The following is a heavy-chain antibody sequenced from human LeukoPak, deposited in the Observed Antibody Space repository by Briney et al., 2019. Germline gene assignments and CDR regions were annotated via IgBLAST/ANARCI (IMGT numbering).Heavy chain of an antibody. D-gene: IGHD3-22*01. CDR1: GDSISSYY. Sequence: SETLSLTCTVSGDSISSYYWSWIRQPPGKGLEWIGYIYYSGSTNYNPSLKSRVTISVDTSKNQFSLKLSSLTAADTAVYYCASDSSGWDDAFDIWGQGTVVTVSS. V-gene: IGHV4-59*01. J-gene: IGHJ3*02. CDR3: ASDSSGWDDAFDI. CDR2: IYYSGST.